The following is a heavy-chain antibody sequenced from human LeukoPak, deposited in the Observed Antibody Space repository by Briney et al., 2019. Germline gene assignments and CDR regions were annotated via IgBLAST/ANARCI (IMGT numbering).Heavy chain of an antibody. CDR2: IYSGGST. CDR1: GFTVSSNY. Sequence: GGSLRLSCAASGFTVSSNYMSWVRQAPGKGLEWVSVIYSGGSTYYADSVKGRFTISRDNAKNSLYLQMNSRRVEDTAVYYCARDRPPSRTYPIFDYWGQGILVTVSS. J-gene: IGHJ4*02. CDR3: ARDRPPSRTYPIFDY. V-gene: IGHV3-66*01. D-gene: IGHD2-2*01.